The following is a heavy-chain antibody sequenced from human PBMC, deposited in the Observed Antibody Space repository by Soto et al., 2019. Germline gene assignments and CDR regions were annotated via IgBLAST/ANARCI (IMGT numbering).Heavy chain of an antibody. D-gene: IGHD3-10*01. CDR3: GGDLLLFRGGDGFDP. Sequence: QVQLQESGPGLVKPSQTLSLTCTVSGGSISSGGYYWSWSRQHPEKGLEWIGYIYKSGSTYYNPSLKSRITISVDNSKNQCFVRLSSVTAADTAVYFWGGDLLLFRGGDGFDPWGQGTLVTGSS. CDR2: IYKSGST. V-gene: IGHV4-31*03. CDR1: GGSISSGGYY. J-gene: IGHJ5*02.